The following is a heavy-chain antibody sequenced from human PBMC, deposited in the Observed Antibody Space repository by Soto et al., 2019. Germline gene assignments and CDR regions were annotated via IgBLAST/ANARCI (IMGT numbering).Heavy chain of an antibody. J-gene: IGHJ6*03. Sequence: SETLSLTCAVSGASMNNYYWSWIRQPPGKGLEWIGYFYYSGLTNYNPSLKSRVTISLDTSKNQFSLKLSSVTAADTAVYFSAGGNPHVYYYMDVGGRGTTVTVS. CDR3: AGGNPHVYYYMDV. D-gene: IGHD3-10*02. CDR2: FYYSGLT. V-gene: IGHV4-59*08. CDR1: GASMNNYY.